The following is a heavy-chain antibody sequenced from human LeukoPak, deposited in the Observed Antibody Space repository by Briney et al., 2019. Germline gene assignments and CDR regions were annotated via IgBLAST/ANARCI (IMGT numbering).Heavy chain of an antibody. D-gene: IGHD3-10*01. Sequence: ASVKVSCKASGYTFTSYGISWVRQAPGQGLEWMGWISAYNGNTNYAHKLQGRVTMTTDTSTSTAYMELRSLRSDDTAVYYCAREAGIDYYGSGSRGWFDPWGQGTLVTVSS. V-gene: IGHV1-18*01. J-gene: IGHJ5*02. CDR2: ISAYNGNT. CDR3: AREAGIDYYGSGSRGWFDP. CDR1: GYTFTSYG.